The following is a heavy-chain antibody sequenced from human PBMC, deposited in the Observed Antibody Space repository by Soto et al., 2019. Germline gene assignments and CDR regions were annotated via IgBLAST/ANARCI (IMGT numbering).Heavy chain of an antibody. D-gene: IGHD1-1*01. CDR1: GGSISSGDYF. Sequence: QVQLQESGPGLVKPSQTLSLTCGVSGGSISSGDYFWSWVRQPPGKGLEWIGHISYSGSTYYTPYLNTRLTKFVDPSENHYYLQLRPVTAADTAVYYCARGPVAVVQIFDYDYFNGMDVWGQGTTVTVS. CDR3: ARGPVAVVQIFDYDYFNGMDV. V-gene: IGHV4-30-4*01. J-gene: IGHJ6*02. CDR2: ISYSGST.